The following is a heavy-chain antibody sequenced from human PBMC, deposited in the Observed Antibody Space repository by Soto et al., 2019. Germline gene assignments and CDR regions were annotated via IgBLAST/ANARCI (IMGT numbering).Heavy chain of an antibody. Sequence: SVQVSCKASGYNFTVWYIHWARQRAREGLEWVAGINPKSGGTMYPQKFQGRVTMTWDTSISTAYMALTRLRSADTVVYQCGRDRANGGGSATFDYSRQGTQATVS. D-gene: IGHD1-26*01. J-gene: IGHJ4*02. CDR2: INPKSGGT. CDR3: GRDRANGGGSATFDY. V-gene: IGHV1-2*05. CDR1: GYNFTVWY.